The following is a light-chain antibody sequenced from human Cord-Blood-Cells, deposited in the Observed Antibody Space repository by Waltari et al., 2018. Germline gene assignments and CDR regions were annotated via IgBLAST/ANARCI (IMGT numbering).Light chain of an antibody. J-gene: IGLJ2*01. CDR1: SSDVGGYNY. V-gene: IGLV2-11*01. Sequence: QSALTQPRSVSGSPGQSVTISCTGTSSDVGGYNYVSWYQQHPGKAPKLMIYDVSKRPAGVPYRFPGSKACNSASLTISGLQAEDESDYYCCSYAGSYTWVFGGGTKLTVL. CDR3: CSYAGSYTWV. CDR2: DVS.